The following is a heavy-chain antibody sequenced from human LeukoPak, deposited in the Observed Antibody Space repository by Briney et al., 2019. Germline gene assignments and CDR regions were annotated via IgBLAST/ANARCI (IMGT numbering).Heavy chain of an antibody. D-gene: IGHD3-22*01. V-gene: IGHV3-7*01. CDR1: GFTFSRYW. Sequence: GGSLRLSCAASGFTFSRYWMSWVRRAPGKGLEWVANIKQDGSEKYYVDSVKGRFTITRDNAKNSLYLQMNSLRAEDTAVYYCAKYDSSDLKGYYWGQGTLVTVSS. J-gene: IGHJ4*02. CDR2: IKQDGSEK. CDR3: AKYDSSDLKGYY.